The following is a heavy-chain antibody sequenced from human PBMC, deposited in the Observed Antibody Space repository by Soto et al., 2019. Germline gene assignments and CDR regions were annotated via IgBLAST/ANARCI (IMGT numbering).Heavy chain of an antibody. V-gene: IGHV1-18*01. CDR2: INGYDGNT. CDR3: ARVVAATYGNWFDP. Sequence: ASVKVSCKASGFTFTRYGISWVRQAPGQGLEWMGWINGYDGNTHYAQKFQGRVTMTTDTSKNQFSLKLSSVTAADTAVYYCARVVAATYGNWFDPWGQGTLVTVSS. D-gene: IGHD2-15*01. J-gene: IGHJ5*02. CDR1: GFTFTRYG.